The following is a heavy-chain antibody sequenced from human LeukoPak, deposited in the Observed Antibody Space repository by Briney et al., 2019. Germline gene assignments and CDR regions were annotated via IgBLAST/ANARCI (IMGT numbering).Heavy chain of an antibody. CDR3: ARSPHILTGENFEY. V-gene: IGHV1-2*02. D-gene: IGHD3-9*01. CDR1: GGTFSSYA. CDR2: INPNSGGT. J-gene: IGHJ4*02. Sequence: GASVKVSCKASGGTFSSYAISWVRQAPGQGLEWMGWINPNSGGTNYAQKFQGRVTMTRDTSITTAYMEMSRLRSDDTALYYCARSPHILTGENFEYWGQGTLVTVSS.